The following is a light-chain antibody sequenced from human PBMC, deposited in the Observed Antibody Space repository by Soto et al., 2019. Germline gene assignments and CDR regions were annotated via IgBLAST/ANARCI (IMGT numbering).Light chain of an antibody. Sequence: EIVMTQSPATLSVSPGEGVTLSCRASQSMTTKLAWYQQKPGQAPRLLIYDTSTRAIDIPDRFSGSGSGTDFTLTISRLEPEDFAVDDCQQYGYLGTFGQGAKVDIK. V-gene: IGKV3D-15*01. CDR1: QSMTTK. J-gene: IGKJ1*01. CDR3: QQYGYLGT. CDR2: DTS.